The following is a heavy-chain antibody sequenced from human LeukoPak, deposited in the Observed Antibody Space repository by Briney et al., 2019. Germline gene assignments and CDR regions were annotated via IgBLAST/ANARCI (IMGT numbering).Heavy chain of an antibody. Sequence: GGSLRLSCAASGFTFSSYAMSWVRQAPGKGLEWVANIKQDGSEKYYVDSVKGRFTISRDNAKNSLYLQMNSLRAEDTAVYYCARMTGAFDIWGQGTMVTVSS. V-gene: IGHV3-7*01. J-gene: IGHJ3*02. CDR2: IKQDGSEK. CDR3: ARMTGAFDI. D-gene: IGHD3-9*01. CDR1: GFTFSSYA.